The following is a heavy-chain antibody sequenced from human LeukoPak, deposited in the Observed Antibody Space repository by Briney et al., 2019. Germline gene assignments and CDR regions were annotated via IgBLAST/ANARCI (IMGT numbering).Heavy chain of an antibody. Sequence: GGSLRLPCAASGFTFGNYGMSGVGQAPGKGLEWVSGTIGTGDSKFYADPVKDRFTISRDNSRNTLYLHMNSLRVDDTAVYYCASLYNDYGDYWGQGALVTVSS. CDR3: ASLYNDYGDY. CDR1: GFTFGNYG. J-gene: IGHJ4*02. CDR2: TIGTGDSK. D-gene: IGHD5-24*01. V-gene: IGHV3-23*01.